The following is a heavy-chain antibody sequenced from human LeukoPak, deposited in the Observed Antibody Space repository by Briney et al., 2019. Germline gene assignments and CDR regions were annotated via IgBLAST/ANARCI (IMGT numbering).Heavy chain of an antibody. CDR3: ARIIGDSGFQ. CDR2: VFHSGST. D-gene: IGHD5-12*01. V-gene: IGHV4-4*02. J-gene: IGHJ4*02. Sequence: SGTLSLTCTVSGASISTNNWWSWVRQAPGKGLEWVGEVFHSGSTNYNPSLTSRVTISVDKSKNQFSLRLSSVTAADTAVYYCARIIGDSGFQWGQGTLVAVSS. CDR1: GASISTNNW.